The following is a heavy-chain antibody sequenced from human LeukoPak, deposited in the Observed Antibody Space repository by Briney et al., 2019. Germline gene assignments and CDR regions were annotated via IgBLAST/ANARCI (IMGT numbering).Heavy chain of an antibody. J-gene: IGHJ3*02. Sequence: GGSLRLSCAASGFTFSSYAMSWVRQAPGKGLEWVSAISGSGGSTYYADPVKGRFTISRDNSKNTLYLQMNSLRAEDTAVYYCAKEDLIVVVVAATRGAFDIWGQGTMVTVSS. CDR1: GFTFSSYA. V-gene: IGHV3-23*01. CDR3: AKEDLIVVVVAATRGAFDI. D-gene: IGHD2-15*01. CDR2: ISGSGGST.